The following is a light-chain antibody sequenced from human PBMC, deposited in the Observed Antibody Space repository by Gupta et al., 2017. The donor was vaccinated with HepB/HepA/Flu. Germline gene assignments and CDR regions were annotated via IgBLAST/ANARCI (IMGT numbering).Light chain of an antibody. CDR1: QGISID. CDR2: SAS. CDR3: LQDYNFPRT. V-gene: IGKV1-6*01. J-gene: IGKJ1*01. Sequence: AIQMTQSPSSLSASVGDRVTITCRASQGISIDLGWYQQKPGKAPKLLIYSASSLQSGVPSRFSGSGSGTDFTLTISSLQAEDVANYYCLQDYNFPRTFGQGTKVEIK.